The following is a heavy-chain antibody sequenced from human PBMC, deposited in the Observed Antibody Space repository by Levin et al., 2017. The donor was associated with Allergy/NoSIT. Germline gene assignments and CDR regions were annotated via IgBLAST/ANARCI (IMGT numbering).Heavy chain of an antibody. V-gene: IGHV3-48*03. J-gene: IGHJ4*02. CDR2: ISSSGSTI. CDR1: GFTFSSYE. CDR3: AREGYDWIQLWSPPFDY. Sequence: GESLKISCAASGFTFSSYEMNWVRQAPGKGLEWVSYISSSGSTIYYADSVKGRFTISRDNAKNSLYLQMNSLRAEDTAVYYCAREGYDWIQLWSPPFDYWGQGTLVTVSS. D-gene: IGHD5-18*01.